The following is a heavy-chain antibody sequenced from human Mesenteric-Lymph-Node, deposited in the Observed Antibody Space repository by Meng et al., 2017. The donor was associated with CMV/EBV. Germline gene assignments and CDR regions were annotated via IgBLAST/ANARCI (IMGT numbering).Heavy chain of an antibody. V-gene: IGHV2-5*02. D-gene: IGHD3-10*01. J-gene: IGHJ4*02. CDR2: MYWDGNK. Sequence: CTVAGLSLRSSGVGVGWLRQPPGKALEWLTLMYWDGNKLYSPSLKSRLTITMGTSKNQVVLTMTNMDPLDTATHYCAHTGGSGSFPYWGQGILVTVSS. CDR3: AHTGGSGSFPY. CDR1: GLSLRSSGVG.